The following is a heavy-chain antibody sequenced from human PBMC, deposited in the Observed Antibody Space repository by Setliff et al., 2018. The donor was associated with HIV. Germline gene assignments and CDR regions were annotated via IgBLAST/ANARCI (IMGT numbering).Heavy chain of an antibody. CDR1: GGSISSSSYY. Sequence: PSETLSLTCSVSGGSISSSSYYWGWIRQPPGKGLEWIGSIYYSGSTYYNPSLKSRVTISADASKNQFSLKLSSVTAADTAVYYCATYADRESNRFDPWGQGILVTVSS. CDR2: IYYSGST. J-gene: IGHJ5*02. D-gene: IGHD3-10*01. CDR3: ATYADRESNRFDP. V-gene: IGHV4-39*01.